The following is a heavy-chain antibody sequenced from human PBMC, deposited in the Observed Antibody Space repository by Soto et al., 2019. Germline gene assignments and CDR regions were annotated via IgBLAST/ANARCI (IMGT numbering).Heavy chain of an antibody. V-gene: IGHV3-13*01. D-gene: IGHD6-19*01. CDR2: IGTAGDT. CDR3: ARGFEQWLVRDYYYGMDV. CDR1: GFTFSSYD. J-gene: IGHJ6*02. Sequence: GGSLRLSCAASGFTFSSYDMPWVRQATGKGLEWVSAIGTAGDTYYPGSVKGRFTISRENAKNSLYLQMNSLRAEDTAVYYCARGFEQWLVRDYYYGMDVWGQGTTVTVSS.